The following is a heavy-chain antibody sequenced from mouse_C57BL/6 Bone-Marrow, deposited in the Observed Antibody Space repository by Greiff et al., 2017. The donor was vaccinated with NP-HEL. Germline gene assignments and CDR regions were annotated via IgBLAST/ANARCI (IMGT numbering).Heavy chain of an antibody. V-gene: IGHV1-64*01. J-gene: IGHJ2*01. Sequence: QVQLQQPGAELVKPGASVKLSCKASGYTFTSYWMHWVKQRPGQGLEWIGKIHPNSGSTNYNEQFKSKATLTVDKSSSTAYMQLSSLTSEDSAVSYGARGQVITTWSYYFDYWGQGTTLTVSS. CDR1: GYTFTSYW. D-gene: IGHD1-1*01. CDR3: ARGQVITTWSYYFDY. CDR2: IHPNSGST.